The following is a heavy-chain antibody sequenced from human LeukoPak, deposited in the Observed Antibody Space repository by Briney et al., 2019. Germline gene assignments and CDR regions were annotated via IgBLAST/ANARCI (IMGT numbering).Heavy chain of an antibody. J-gene: IGHJ3*02. CDR1: GFTFSNYN. CDR3: ARGGRWLQLRDAFDI. Sequence: GGSLRLSCAASGFTFSNYNLNWVRQAPGKGLEWVSYISDGSSTIYYADSVRGRFTISRDNAKNSLYLQIYSLRDEDTAVYYCARGGRWLQLRDAFDIWGQGTMVTVSS. CDR2: ISDGSSTI. V-gene: IGHV3-48*02. D-gene: IGHD5-12*01.